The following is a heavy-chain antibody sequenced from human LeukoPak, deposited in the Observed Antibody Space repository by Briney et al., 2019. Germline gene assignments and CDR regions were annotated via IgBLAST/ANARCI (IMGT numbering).Heavy chain of an antibody. V-gene: IGHV3-21*01. Sequence: GGSLRLSCAASGFTFSSYSMNWVRQAPGKGLEWVSSISSSSYIYYADSVKGRFTISRDNAKNSLYLQMNSLRAEDTAVYYCARVRYYCGNSVDYWGQGTLVTVSS. CDR2: ISSSSYI. J-gene: IGHJ4*02. CDR1: GFTFSSYS. D-gene: IGHD4-23*01. CDR3: ARVRYYCGNSVDY.